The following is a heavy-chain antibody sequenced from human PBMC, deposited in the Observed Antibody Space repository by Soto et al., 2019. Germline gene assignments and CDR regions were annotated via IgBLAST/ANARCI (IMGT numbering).Heavy chain of an antibody. Sequence: GASVEVTSKAPGYGFTSYGISWAQQSPGQGLEWMGWISAYNGNTNYAQKLQGRVTMTTDTSTSTAYMELRSLRSDDTAVYYCARINIAAAGLPPDYYYGMDVWGQGTTVTVSS. CDR1: GYGFTSYG. CDR2: ISAYNGNT. D-gene: IGHD6-13*01. V-gene: IGHV1-18*01. CDR3: ARINIAAAGLPPDYYYGMDV. J-gene: IGHJ6*02.